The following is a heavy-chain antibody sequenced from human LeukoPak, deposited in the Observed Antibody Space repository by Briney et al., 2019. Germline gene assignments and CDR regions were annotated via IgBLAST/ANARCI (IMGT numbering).Heavy chain of an antibody. CDR3: AAESERWLLRS. CDR1: GGSISRYW. V-gene: IGHV4-4*07. J-gene: IGHJ4*02. Sequence: SETLSLTCIVSGGSISRYWWNWVRQPAWKGLEWIGRVYSSGSTNYNPSLKSRVTISIDTSKNQFSLKLNSVTAADTAVYYCAAESERWLLRSWGQGTLVTVSS. CDR2: VYSSGST. D-gene: IGHD6-19*01.